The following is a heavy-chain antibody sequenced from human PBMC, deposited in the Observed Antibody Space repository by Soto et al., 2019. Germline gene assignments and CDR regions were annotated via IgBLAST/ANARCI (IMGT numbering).Heavy chain of an antibody. CDR2: INPGNGNT. V-gene: IGHV1-3*01. D-gene: IGHD4-17*01. CDR3: ASGASSVTTFYFDL. CDR1: GYTFTSYA. Sequence: QVQVVQSGAEVKKPGASVKVSCKASGYTFTSYAMHWVRQAPGQRLEWMGWINPGNGNTKNSQKFQGRVTITRDTFASTSYMELSSLRSEDTAVYYFASGASSVTTFYFDLWGRGTLVTVSS. J-gene: IGHJ2*01.